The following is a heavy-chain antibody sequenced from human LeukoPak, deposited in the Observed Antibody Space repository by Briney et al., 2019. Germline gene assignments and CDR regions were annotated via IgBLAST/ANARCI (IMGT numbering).Heavy chain of an antibody. V-gene: IGHV3-30*01. CDR1: GFTFGSSS. J-gene: IGHJ4*02. Sequence: GRSLRLSCAASGFTFGSSSMHWVRQAPAKGLEWVAVISHDGSHNYNADSVKGRFTISRDNSKNTLYLQMNSLRPEDTAVYYCARSRTQYYGSGIDYWGQGTLVTVSS. CDR2: ISHDGSHN. CDR3: ARSRTQYYGSGIDY. D-gene: IGHD3-10*01.